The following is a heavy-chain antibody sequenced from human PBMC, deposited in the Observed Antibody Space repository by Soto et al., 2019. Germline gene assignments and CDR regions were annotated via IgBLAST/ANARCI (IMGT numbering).Heavy chain of an antibody. CDR1: GGSFSGYY. CDR3: ARHGDYVGVDS. CDR2: INHSGST. J-gene: IGHJ4*02. D-gene: IGHD4-17*01. Sequence: SETLSLTCAVYGGSFSGYYWSWIRQPPGKGLEWIGEINHSGSTNYNPSLKSRVTISVDTSKNQFSLKLSSVTAADTAVYYCARHGDYVGVDSWGQGTLVTVSS. V-gene: IGHV4-34*01.